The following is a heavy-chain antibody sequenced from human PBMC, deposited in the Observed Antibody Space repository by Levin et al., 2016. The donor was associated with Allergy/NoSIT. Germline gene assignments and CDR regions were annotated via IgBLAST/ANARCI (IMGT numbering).Heavy chain of an antibody. J-gene: IGHJ6*02. D-gene: IGHD6-13*01. CDR3: ATDGVYKQRGNNYYYGMDV. Sequence: WVRQAPGQGLEWMGGFDPEDGETIYAQKFQGRVTMTEDTSTDTAYMELSSLRSEDTAVYYCATDGVYKQRGNNYYYGMDVWGQGTTVTVSS. CDR2: FDPEDGET. V-gene: IGHV1-24*01.